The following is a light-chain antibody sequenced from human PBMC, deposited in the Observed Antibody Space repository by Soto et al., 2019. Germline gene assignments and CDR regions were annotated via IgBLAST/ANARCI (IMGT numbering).Light chain of an antibody. Sequence: QSVLTQPASVSGSPGQSITISCTGTSSDVGGYNYVSWYQQHPGKAPKLMIYEVSNRPSGVSNRFSGSKSGNTASLTISGLQAEYEADYYCSSYTSSIWVFGGGTKLTVL. CDR2: EVS. J-gene: IGLJ3*02. CDR1: SSDVGGYNY. V-gene: IGLV2-14*01. CDR3: SSYTSSIWV.